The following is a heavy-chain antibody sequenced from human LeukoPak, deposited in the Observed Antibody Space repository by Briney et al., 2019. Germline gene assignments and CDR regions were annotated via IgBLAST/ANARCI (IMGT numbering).Heavy chain of an antibody. CDR2: INHSGST. CDR1: GGSFSGYY. CDR3: ARGDITTGGAPFDH. J-gene: IGHJ4*02. V-gene: IGHV4-34*01. Sequence: KPSETLSLTCAVYGGSFSGYYWSWIRQPPGKGLEWIGEINHSGSTNYNPSLKSRVTISVDTSKNQFSLKLSSVTAADTAIYYCARGDITTGGAPFDHWGQGSLVTVSS. D-gene: IGHD2-21*01.